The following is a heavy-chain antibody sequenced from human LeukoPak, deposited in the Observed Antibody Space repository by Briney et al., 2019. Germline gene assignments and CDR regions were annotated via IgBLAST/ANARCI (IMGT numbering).Heavy chain of an antibody. V-gene: IGHV3-23*01. CDR3: ARDRLRSNYNWFDP. CDR1: GFTFSSYA. D-gene: IGHD5-12*01. J-gene: IGHJ5*02. CDR2: ISGSGGST. Sequence: GGSLRLSCAASGFTFSSYAMSWVRQAPGKGLEWVSAISGSGGSTYYADSVKGRFTISRDNSKNTLYLQMNSLRAEDTAVYYCARDRLRSNYNWFDPWGQGTLVTVSS.